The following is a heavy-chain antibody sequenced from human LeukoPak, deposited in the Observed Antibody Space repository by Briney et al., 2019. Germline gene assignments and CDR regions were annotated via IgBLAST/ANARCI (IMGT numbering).Heavy chain of an antibody. D-gene: IGHD2-2*01. J-gene: IGHJ3*02. CDR3: ARVRGIVVVPAAMLSNAFDI. CDR2: IIPIFGTA. Sequence: SVKDSCKASGGTFSSYVISWVRPAPGQGLEWMGGIIPIFGTANYAQKFQGRVTITADESTSTAYMELSSLRSEDTAVYYCARVRGIVVVPAAMLSNAFDISGQGTMVTVSS. CDR1: GGTFSSYV. V-gene: IGHV1-69*13.